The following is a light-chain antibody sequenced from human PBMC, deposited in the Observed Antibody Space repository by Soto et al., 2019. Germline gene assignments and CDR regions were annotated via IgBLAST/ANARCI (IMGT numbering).Light chain of an antibody. Sequence: EIVMTQSPATLSVSPGERATLSCRASESVSTNLAWYQHKPGQAPRLLIYAASTRATGIPARFSGSGSMTEFTLTISSLQSEDFAVYYCQQYDIATGFGGGTKVEIK. CDR3: QQYDIATG. V-gene: IGKV3-15*01. CDR2: AAS. CDR1: ESVSTN. J-gene: IGKJ4*01.